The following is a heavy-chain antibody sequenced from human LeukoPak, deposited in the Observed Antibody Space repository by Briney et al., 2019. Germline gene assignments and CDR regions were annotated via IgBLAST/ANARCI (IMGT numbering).Heavy chain of an antibody. J-gene: IGHJ4*02. D-gene: IGHD2-21*02. CDR2: ISESGEGT. V-gene: IGHV3-23*01. CDR1: GFPFSSYA. CDR3: GKGLVTAIDY. Sequence: RGSLRLSCAASGFPFSSYAMTWVRQAPGKGLEWVSSISESGEGTYYAESARGRFTISRDNSKNTVDLQMNSLRGEDTAVYYCGKGLVTAIDYWGQGTLVTVPS.